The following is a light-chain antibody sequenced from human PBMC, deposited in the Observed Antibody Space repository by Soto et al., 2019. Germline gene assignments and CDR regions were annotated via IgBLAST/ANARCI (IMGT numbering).Light chain of an antibody. V-gene: IGLV2-23*01. CDR2: EGS. Sequence: QSVLTQPASVSGSPGQSITISCTGTSSDVGTYNLVSWYQQHPGKAPKLMIFEGSKRPSGVSNRFSGSKSGNTASLTISGLQAEDEADYYCCSYXRSSTSVFGTGTKVTVL. CDR1: SSDVGTYNL. CDR3: CSYXRSSTSV. J-gene: IGLJ1*01.